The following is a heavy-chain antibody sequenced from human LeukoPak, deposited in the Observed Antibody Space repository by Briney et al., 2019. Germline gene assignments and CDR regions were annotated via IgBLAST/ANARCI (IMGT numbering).Heavy chain of an antibody. CDR1: GFTVSSNY. CDR3: ARAGYSSGQDDY. J-gene: IGHJ4*02. V-gene: IGHV3-53*01. D-gene: IGHD6-25*01. CDR2: IYSGGST. Sequence: GGSLRLSCAASGFTVSSNYMSWVRQAPGKGLEWVSAIYSGGSTYYADSVKGRFTISRDNSKNTLYLQMNSLRAEDTAVYYCARAGYSSGQDDYWGQGTLVTVSS.